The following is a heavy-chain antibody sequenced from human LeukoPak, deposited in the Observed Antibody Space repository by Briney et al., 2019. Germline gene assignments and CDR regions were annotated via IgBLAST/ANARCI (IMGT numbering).Heavy chain of an antibody. CDR1: GDSISTYH. D-gene: IGHD3-3*01. CDR2: IYYTGST. Sequence: PSETLSLTCTVSGDSISTYHWSWIRQAPGKGLEWIGYIYYTGSTNYNPSLKSRVTTSLDTSKNQFSLKLTSVTAAETGVYYCARGHYVLGLVEWFTTFGYWGQGTLVTVSS. V-gene: IGHV4-59*01. CDR3: ARGHYVLGLVEWFTTFGY. J-gene: IGHJ4*02.